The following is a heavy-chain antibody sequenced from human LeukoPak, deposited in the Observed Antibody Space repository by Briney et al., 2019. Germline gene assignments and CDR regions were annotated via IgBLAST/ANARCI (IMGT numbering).Heavy chain of an antibody. V-gene: IGHV4-31*03. D-gene: IGHD5-12*01. J-gene: IGHJ5*02. CDR3: ARDYSRGYAWFDP. CDR2: IYYSGSA. CDR1: GDSISRGGYY. Sequence: SETLSLTCTVSGDSISRGGYYWSWIRQHPGKGLEWIGYIYYSGSAYHNPFLKSRVSISVDTSKNQFSLKLTSVTAADTALYFCARDYSRGYAWFDPWGQGILVTVSS.